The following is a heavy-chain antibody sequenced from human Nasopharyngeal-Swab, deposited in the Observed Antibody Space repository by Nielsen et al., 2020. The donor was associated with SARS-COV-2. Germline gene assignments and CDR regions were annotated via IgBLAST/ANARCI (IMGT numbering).Heavy chain of an antibody. CDR1: GFTFDAYA. V-gene: IGHV3-49*01. D-gene: IGHD1-26*01. Sequence: GESLKISCTTSGFTFDAYAMSWFRQAPGKGLEWVGFIRSKIYSGAPEYAASVKGRFTISRDGAESIAFLQMNSLETEETGVYYCARSVGSFYGQGAFDIWGQGTMVTVSS. J-gene: IGHJ3*02. CDR2: IRSKIYSGAP. CDR3: ARSVGSFYGQGAFDI.